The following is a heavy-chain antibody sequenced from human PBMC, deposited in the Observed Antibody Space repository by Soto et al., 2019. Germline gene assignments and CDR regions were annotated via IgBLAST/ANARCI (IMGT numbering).Heavy chain of an antibody. CDR3: WSGGTGTTRIWDY. CDR2: IIPIFGTA. V-gene: IGHV1-69*12. Sequence: QVQLVQSGAEVKKPGSSVKVSCKASGGTFSSYAISWVRQAPGQGLEWMGGIIPIFGTANYAQKFQGRVTITADESTSTAYLELSSLRSADTAVYYCWSGGTGTTRIWDYWGQGTLVTVSS. J-gene: IGHJ4*02. CDR1: GGTFSSYA. D-gene: IGHD1-1*01.